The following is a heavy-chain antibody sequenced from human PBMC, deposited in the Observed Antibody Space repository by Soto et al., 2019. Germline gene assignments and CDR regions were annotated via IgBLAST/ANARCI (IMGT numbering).Heavy chain of an antibody. CDR2: IVPFFGLS. D-gene: IGHD6-6*01. CDR1: GGTFNAYG. V-gene: IGHV1-69*13. Sequence: SVKVSCKASGGTFNAYGISWVRQAPGQGLEWMGGIVPFFGLSNNAQKFQGRVTISADESTNTAYMELSSLRSDDTAVYYCAITLAARLHYYFFDYWGQGTLVTVTS. J-gene: IGHJ4*02. CDR3: AITLAARLHYYFFDY.